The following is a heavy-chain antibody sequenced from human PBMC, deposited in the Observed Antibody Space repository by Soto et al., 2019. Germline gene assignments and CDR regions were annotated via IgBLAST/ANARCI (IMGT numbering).Heavy chain of an antibody. J-gene: IGHJ4*02. CDR3: ARASSSSSAADY. D-gene: IGHD6-6*01. Sequence: SETLSLTCTVSSDSSSSYKWSWIRQTPGKGLEWIGYIDNNGGTSYNPSLRSRVTISMDTSENHFAMRLTSVTAADSAVYYCARASSSSSAADYWGQGTLVTVSS. CDR2: IDNNGGT. V-gene: IGHV4-59*12. CDR1: SDSSSSYK.